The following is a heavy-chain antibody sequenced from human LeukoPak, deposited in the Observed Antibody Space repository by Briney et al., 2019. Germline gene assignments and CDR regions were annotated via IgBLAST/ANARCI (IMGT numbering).Heavy chain of an antibody. CDR1: GFTFSSYA. CDR2: ISGSGGRT. V-gene: IGHV3-23*01. J-gene: IGHJ4*02. Sequence: GGSLRLSCAASGFTFSSYAMNWVRQAPGKGLEWVSGISGSGGRTYYADSVKGRFTISKDNSVNTLYLRINGLRAEDTAVYYCAKEPVITVTTYSRHFDYWGQGTLVTVSS. D-gene: IGHD4-17*01. CDR3: AKEPVITVTTYSRHFDY.